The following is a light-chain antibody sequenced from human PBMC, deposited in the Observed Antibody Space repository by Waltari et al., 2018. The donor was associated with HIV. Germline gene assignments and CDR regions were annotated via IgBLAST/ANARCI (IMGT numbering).Light chain of an antibody. CDR3: CSYAGGNTYV. CDR1: VGIYNL. CDR2: DVS. Sequence: QHALTRPASVSGSPGQSLTTSCTPVGIYNLVSWYQQHPGQAPKRLFYDVSGRPSGISNHYPGSKSGNTASLTISGLQAEDEADYYCCSYAGGNTYVFDTGTKVTVL. J-gene: IGLJ1*01. V-gene: IGLV2-23*02.